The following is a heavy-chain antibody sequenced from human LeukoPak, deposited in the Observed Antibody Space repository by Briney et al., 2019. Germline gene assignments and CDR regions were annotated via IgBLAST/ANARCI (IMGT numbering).Heavy chain of an antibody. D-gene: IGHD3-10*01. V-gene: IGHV1-69*04. CDR1: GGTFSSYA. CDR2: IIPILGIA. Sequence: ASVKVSCKASGGTFSSYATSWVRQAPGQGLEWMGRIIPILGIANYAQKFQGRVTITADKSTSTAYMELSSLRSEDTAVYYCARDLGWFDPWGQGTLVTVSS. J-gene: IGHJ5*02. CDR3: ARDLGWFDP.